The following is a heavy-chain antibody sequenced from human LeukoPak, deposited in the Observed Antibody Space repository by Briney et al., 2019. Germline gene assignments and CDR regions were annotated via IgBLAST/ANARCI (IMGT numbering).Heavy chain of an antibody. CDR3: AKDPPLYYDSSGYYLGTDY. J-gene: IGHJ4*02. D-gene: IGHD3-22*01. Sequence: PGGSLRLSCAASGFTFDDYAMSWVRQAPGKGLEWVSAISGSGGSTYYADSVKGRFTISRDNSKNTLYLQMNSLRAEDTAVYYCAKDPPLYYDSSGYYLGTDYWGQGTLVTVSS. CDR2: ISGSGGST. CDR1: GFTFDDYA. V-gene: IGHV3-23*01.